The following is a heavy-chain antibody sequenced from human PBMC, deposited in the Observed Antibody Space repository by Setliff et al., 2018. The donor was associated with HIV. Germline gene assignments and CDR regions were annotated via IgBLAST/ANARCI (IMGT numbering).Heavy chain of an antibody. CDR2: IRSKAYGGTT. Sequence: GGSLRLSCTASGFTFGDYAMSWVRQAPGKGLEWVGFIRSKAYGGTTEYAASVKGRFTISRDDSKNSVYLQMNSLKTEDTAVYYCARARYSSGYYVSFDYWGQGTLVTVSS. CDR3: ARARYSSGYYVSFDY. J-gene: IGHJ4*02. CDR1: GFTFGDYA. V-gene: IGHV3-49*04. D-gene: IGHD6-19*01.